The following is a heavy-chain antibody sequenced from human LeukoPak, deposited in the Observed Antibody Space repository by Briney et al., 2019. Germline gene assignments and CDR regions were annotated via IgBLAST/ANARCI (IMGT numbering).Heavy chain of an antibody. Sequence: QTPSLTCALSGDTLSSNSATWNWVRQSPSRGLEWLVRTYYRSKLYNDYAGSVENRINKNPETSKNQFSLQLNSVTPEDTAVYYCARAGTYGYYWYFGLWGRGTLVTVSS. CDR3: ARAGTYGYYWYFGL. D-gene: IGHD5-18*01. CDR2: TYYRSKLYN. J-gene: IGHJ2*01. V-gene: IGHV6-1*01. CDR1: GDTLSSNSAT.